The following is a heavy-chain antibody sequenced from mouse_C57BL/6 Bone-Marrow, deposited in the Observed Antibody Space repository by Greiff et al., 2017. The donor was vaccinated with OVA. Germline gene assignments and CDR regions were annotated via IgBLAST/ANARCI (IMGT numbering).Heavy chain of an antibody. CDR3: AREDYGSSYWYFDV. CDR1: GYSITSGYY. Sequence: VQLKESGPGLVKPSQSLSLTCSVTGYSITSGYYWHWIRQFPGNKLEWMGYISYDGSNNYNPSLKNRISITRDTSKNQFFLKLNSVTTEDTATYYCAREDYGSSYWYFDVWGTGTTVTVSS. D-gene: IGHD1-1*01. V-gene: IGHV3-6*01. CDR2: ISYDGSN. J-gene: IGHJ1*03.